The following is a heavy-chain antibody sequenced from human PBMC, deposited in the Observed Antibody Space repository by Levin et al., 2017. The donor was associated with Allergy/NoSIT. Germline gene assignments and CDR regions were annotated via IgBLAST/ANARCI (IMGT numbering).Heavy chain of an antibody. Sequence: QSGGSLRLSCAASGFSLSSYWMHWIRQVSGKGLVWVARINPDGTSTGYADSVQGRFTISRDTAKNTVDLQMNGLRAEDTAMYYCVRGAPFDSWGQGTLVTVSS. CDR3: VRGAPFDS. J-gene: IGHJ4*02. V-gene: IGHV3-74*01. CDR2: INPDGTST. CDR1: GFSLSSYW.